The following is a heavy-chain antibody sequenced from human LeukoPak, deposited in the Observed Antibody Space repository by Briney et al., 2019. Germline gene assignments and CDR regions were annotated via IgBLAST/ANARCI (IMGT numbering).Heavy chain of an antibody. Sequence: SETLSLTCTVSGGSISSSSYYWGWIRQPPGKGLEWIGYISYSGSTNYNPSLKSRVTISVDTSKNQFSLKLSSVTAADTAVYYCARSSGGYYNYYYYYYMDVWGKGTTVTVSS. D-gene: IGHD1-26*01. J-gene: IGHJ6*03. V-gene: IGHV4-61*05. CDR2: ISYSGST. CDR3: ARSSGGYYNYYYYYYMDV. CDR1: GGSISSSSYY.